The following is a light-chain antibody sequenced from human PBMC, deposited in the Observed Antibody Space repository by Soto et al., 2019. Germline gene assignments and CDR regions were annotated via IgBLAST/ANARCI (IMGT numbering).Light chain of an antibody. CDR1: SSDIGAYNW. Sequence: QSVLTQPASVSGSPGQSIAISCTGTSSDIGAYNWVSWYQQHPGKAPKLMIYDVSYRPPGVSNRFSGSISGNTASLTISGLQAEDEAVYYCSSYTRSDTYVFGSGTKVTVL. CDR3: SSYTRSDTYV. J-gene: IGLJ1*01. V-gene: IGLV2-14*03. CDR2: DVS.